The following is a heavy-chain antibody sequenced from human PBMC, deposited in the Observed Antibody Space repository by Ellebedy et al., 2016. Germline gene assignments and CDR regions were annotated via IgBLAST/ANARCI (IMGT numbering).Heavy chain of an antibody. D-gene: IGHD3-10*01. CDR3: ARGFDGSGSYYYYGMDV. Sequence: ASVKVSCKASGYTFTGYYMHWVRQAPGQGLEWMGWMNPNSGNTGYAQKFQGRVTMTRNTSISTAYMELSSLRSEDKAVYYCARGFDGSGSYYYYGMDVWGQGTTVTVSS. V-gene: IGHV1-8*02. CDR1: GYTFTGYY. CDR2: MNPNSGNT. J-gene: IGHJ6*02.